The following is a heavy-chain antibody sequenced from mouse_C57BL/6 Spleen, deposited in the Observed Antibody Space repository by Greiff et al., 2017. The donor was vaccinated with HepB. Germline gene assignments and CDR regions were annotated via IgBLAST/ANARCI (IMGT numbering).Heavy chain of an antibody. J-gene: IGHJ2*01. CDR2: IDPETGGT. CDR1: GYTFTDYE. Sequence: VKLMESGAELVRPGASVTLSCKASGYTFTDYEMHWVKQTPVHGLEWIGAIDPETGGTAYNQKFKGKAILTADKSSSTAYMELRSLTSEDSAVYYCTRGENGYPFDYWGQGTTLTVSS. V-gene: IGHV1-15*01. CDR3: TRGENGYPFDY. D-gene: IGHD2-2*01.